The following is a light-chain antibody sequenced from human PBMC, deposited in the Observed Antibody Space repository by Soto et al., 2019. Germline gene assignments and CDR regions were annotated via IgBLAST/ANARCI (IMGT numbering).Light chain of an antibody. CDR1: QGISNY. Sequence: DIQMTQSPSSLSASVGDRVTITCQASQGISNYLNWYQQKPGKAPKLLIYGASNLETGVPSRFSGSGSGTDFTFTISSLQPDDFATYYCQQYSTFGQGTKVEIK. CDR2: GAS. V-gene: IGKV1-33*01. CDR3: QQYST. J-gene: IGKJ1*01.